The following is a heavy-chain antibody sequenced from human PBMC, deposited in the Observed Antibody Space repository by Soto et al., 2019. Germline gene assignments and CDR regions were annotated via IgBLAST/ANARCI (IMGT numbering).Heavy chain of an antibody. CDR2: IFGSGITT. V-gene: IGHV3-23*01. CDR1: GFDFSSDV. J-gene: IGHJ3*01. Sequence: EVQLLESGGGLVQPWGSLRLSCAASGFDFSSDVMNWVRQIPGKWLEWVASIFGSGITTYYADSVKGRFTISRDNSKNTLYLQLNSLRAEDSARYYCAKSQSGSFFAAFDLWGQGSLGTVSS. CDR3: AKSQSGSFFAAFDL. D-gene: IGHD1-26*01.